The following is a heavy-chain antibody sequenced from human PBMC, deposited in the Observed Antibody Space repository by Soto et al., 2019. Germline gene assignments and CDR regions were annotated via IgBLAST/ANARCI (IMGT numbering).Heavy chain of an antibody. CDR2: SSGSGGSP. D-gene: IGHD3-9*01. V-gene: IGHV3-23*01. CDR1: GFTFSSYA. CDR3: GKVQSRYFDWLVDY. Sequence: EVQLLESGGGLVQPGGSLRLSCAASGFTFSSYAMSWVRQAPGKGLEWVSASSGSGGSPYYADSVKGRFTISRDNSKNALYLQMHTLSAEDTAVYYCGKVQSRYFDWLVDYWGQASLVTVSS. J-gene: IGHJ4*02.